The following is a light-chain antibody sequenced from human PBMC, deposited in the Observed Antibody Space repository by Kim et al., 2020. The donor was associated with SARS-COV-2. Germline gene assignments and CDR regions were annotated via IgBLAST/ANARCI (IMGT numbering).Light chain of an antibody. CDR2: SVS. CDR3: HHYGDSLWS. J-gene: IGKJ1*01. Sequence: SQGESATLSCSASHKITSDYLAWYQQRPGQAPRLLIYSVSTRAAGITDRFSGSGSGTDFTLTISWLEPEDFAVYYCHHYGDSLWSFGRGTKVDIK. V-gene: IGKV3-20*01. CDR1: HKITSDY.